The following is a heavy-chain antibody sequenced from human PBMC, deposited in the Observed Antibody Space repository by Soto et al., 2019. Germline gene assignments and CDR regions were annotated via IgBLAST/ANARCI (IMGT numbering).Heavy chain of an antibody. CDR3: ARDLGSSSSVGSDY. CDR1: GGYISSGGYY. V-gene: IGHV4-31*03. D-gene: IGHD6-6*01. CDR2: IYYSGST. Sequence: SETLSLTCTVSGGYISSGGYYWSWIRQHPGKGLEWIGYIYYSGSTYYNPSLKSRVTISIDTSKNQFSLKLSSVTAADTAVYYCARDLGSSSSVGSDYWGQGTLVTVSS. J-gene: IGHJ4*02.